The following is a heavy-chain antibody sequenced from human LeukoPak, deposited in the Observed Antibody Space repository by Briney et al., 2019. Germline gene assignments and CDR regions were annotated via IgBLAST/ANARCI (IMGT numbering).Heavy chain of an antibody. CDR1: GFTFSSYS. CDR3: ARDGSGWPQDDY. Sequence: GALRLSCAASGFTFSSYSMNWVRQAPGQGLEWVSSISSSSSYIYYADSVKGRFTISRDNAKNSLYLQMNSLRVEDTAVYYCARDGSGWPQDDYWGQGTLVTVSS. CDR2: ISSSSSYI. J-gene: IGHJ4*02. V-gene: IGHV3-21*01. D-gene: IGHD6-19*01.